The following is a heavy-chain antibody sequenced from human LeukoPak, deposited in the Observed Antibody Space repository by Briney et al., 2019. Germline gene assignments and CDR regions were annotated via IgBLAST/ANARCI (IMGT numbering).Heavy chain of an antibody. V-gene: IGHV3-66*01. CDR1: GFTVSSNY. CDR2: IYSGGST. J-gene: IGHJ4*02. Sequence: PGGSLRLSCAASGFTVSSNYMSWVRQAPGKGLEWVSMIYSGGSTYYADSVKGRFTISRDNSKNTLDLQMNSLRAEDTAVYYCAKDLSVGVVVVLDYWGQGTLVTVSS. D-gene: IGHD2-15*01. CDR3: AKDLSVGVVVVLDY.